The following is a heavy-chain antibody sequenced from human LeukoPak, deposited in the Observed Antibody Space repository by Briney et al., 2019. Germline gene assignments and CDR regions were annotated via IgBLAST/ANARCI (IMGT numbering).Heavy chain of an antibody. CDR1: GYTFSSYA. CDR3: ARDSAGAEWFDP. CDR2: INAGNGDT. D-gene: IGHD1-14*01. V-gene: IGHV1-3*01. J-gene: IGHJ5*02. Sequence: GASVKVSCTASGYTFSSYALHWVRQAPGQRLEWMGWINAGNGDTKYSQKFQGRVTITRDTSASTAYMELSSLRSEDTAVYYCARDSAGAEWFDPWGQGTLVTVSS.